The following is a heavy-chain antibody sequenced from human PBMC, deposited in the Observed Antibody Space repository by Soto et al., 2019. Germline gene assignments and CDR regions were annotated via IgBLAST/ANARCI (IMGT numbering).Heavy chain of an antibody. Sequence: GGSLRLSCAASGFTFSTYAMSWVRQAQGKGLEWVSSISGSGGTTYYADAVKGRFTISRDKSKNTLFLQMNSLRAEDTALYYCATGGTKVVTDFDYWGHGAMVTVSS. CDR3: ATGGTKVVTDFDY. J-gene: IGHJ4*01. V-gene: IGHV3-23*01. D-gene: IGHD4-17*01. CDR2: ISGSGGTT. CDR1: GFTFSTYA.